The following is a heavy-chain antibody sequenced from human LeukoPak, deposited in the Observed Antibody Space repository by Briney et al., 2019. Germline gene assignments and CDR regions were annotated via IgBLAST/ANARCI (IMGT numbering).Heavy chain of an antibody. J-gene: IGHJ3*02. CDR2: IYYSGST. Sequence: SETLSLTCTVSGGSISSGDYYWSWIRQPPGKGLEWIGYIYYSGSTYYNPSLKSRVTISVDTSKNQFSLKLSSVTAADTAVYYCARTERGEDYDILTGYNTDAFDIWGQGTMVTVSS. V-gene: IGHV4-30-4*01. CDR1: GGSISSGDYY. D-gene: IGHD3-9*01. CDR3: ARTERGEDYDILTGYNTDAFDI.